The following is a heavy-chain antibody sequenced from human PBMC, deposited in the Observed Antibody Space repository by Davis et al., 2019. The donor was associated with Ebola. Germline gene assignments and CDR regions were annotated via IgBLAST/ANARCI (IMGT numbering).Heavy chain of an antibody. D-gene: IGHD3-3*01. CDR2: ISGSGGST. CDR3: ARSGLSFGVVKYHYGMDV. Sequence: GESLKISCAASGFMFSSYAVTWVRQAPGKGLEWVSAISGSGGSTYYADSVKGRFTISRDNSKKTMYLQMNSLRAEDTAVYYCARSGLSFGVVKYHYGMDVWGKGTTVTVSS. V-gene: IGHV3-23*01. CDR1: GFMFSSYA. J-gene: IGHJ6*04.